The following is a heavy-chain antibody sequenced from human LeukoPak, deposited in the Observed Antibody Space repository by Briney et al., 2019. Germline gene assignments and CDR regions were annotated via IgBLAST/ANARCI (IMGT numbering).Heavy chain of an antibody. V-gene: IGHV3-21*04. D-gene: IGHD5-24*01. CDR1: GFIFSDYS. Sequence: GESLRLSCVASGFIFSDYSMDWVRQAPGKGLEWVSSISSSSAYIFYSDSVKGRFTISRDNAQSSLYLQMNSLRAEDTAVYYCAKSGYNRFDYWGQGTLVTVSS. J-gene: IGHJ4*02. CDR2: ISSSSAYI. CDR3: AKSGYNRFDY.